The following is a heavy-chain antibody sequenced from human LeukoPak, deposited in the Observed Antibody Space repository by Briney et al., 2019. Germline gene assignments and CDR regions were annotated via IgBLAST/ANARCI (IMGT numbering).Heavy chain of an antibody. CDR2: IYYSGST. V-gene: IGHV4-39*07. CDR1: GGSISSSSYY. D-gene: IGHD3-22*01. Sequence: SETLSLTCTVSGGSISSSSYYWGWIRQPPGKGLEWIGSIYYSGSTYYNPSLKSRVTMSVDTSKNQFSLKLSSVTAADTAVYYCARDRYYYDSSGYRRMDVWGKGTTVTISS. J-gene: IGHJ6*04. CDR3: ARDRYYYDSSGYRRMDV.